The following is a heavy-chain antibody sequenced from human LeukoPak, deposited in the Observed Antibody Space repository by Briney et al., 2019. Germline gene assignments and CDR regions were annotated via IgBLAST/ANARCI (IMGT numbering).Heavy chain of an antibody. J-gene: IGHJ6*03. D-gene: IGHD1-26*01. V-gene: IGHV2-5*01. CDR3: AHSRYSTSSYDYYYYMDV. CDR2: IYWIDDE. Sequence: SGPTLVNPTQTLTLTCSFPGFSLSTSGVSVSWVRQPPGRALEWLALIYWIDDERYSPSLKSRLTITKDTSKNQVVLTMTNMDPVDTATYYCAHSRYSTSSYDYYYYMDVWGKGTTVTVSS. CDR1: GFSLSTSGVS.